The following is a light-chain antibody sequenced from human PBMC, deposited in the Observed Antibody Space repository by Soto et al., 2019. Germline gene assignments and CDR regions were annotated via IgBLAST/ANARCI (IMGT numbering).Light chain of an antibody. CDR2: GAS. Sequence: EIVLTQSPGTLSLSPGERAAFSGRASQSVSSSYIAWYQQKRGQAPRRLIYGASIRATGIPDRFSGSGSGTDFTLTIGRLEPEDFALYFCQQYTGPPTTFGQGTRLEI. CDR1: QSVSSSY. CDR3: QQYTGPPTT. V-gene: IGKV3-20*01. J-gene: IGKJ5*01.